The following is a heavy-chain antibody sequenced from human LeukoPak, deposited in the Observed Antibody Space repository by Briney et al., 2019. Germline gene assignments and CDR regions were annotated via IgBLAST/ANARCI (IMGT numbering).Heavy chain of an antibody. CDR3: ARSDYYDSSGPLSDV. CDR2: INPSGGST. V-gene: IGHV1-46*01. CDR1: GYSFTSYH. Sequence: GASVKVSCEASGYSFTSYHMHWVRQAPGQGLEWMGIINPSGGSTSYAQKFQGRVTMTRDMSTSTVHMELSSLRSEDTAVYYCARSDYYDSSGPLSDVWGTGTTVTVPS. J-gene: IGHJ6*04. D-gene: IGHD3-22*01.